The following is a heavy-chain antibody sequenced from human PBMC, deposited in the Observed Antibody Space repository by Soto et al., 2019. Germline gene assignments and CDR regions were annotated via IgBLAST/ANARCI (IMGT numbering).Heavy chain of an antibody. CDR3: ARARAGLISYFDY. Sequence: SETLSLTCTVSGGSVTNYYGSWIRQSPGEGLEWIGYIYSTGATRYNPSLRSRVTISLDTSRDQFSLQLSSVTAADTAVYYCARARAGLISYFDYWGQGALVTVSS. CDR2: IYSTGAT. CDR1: GGSVTNYY. V-gene: IGHV4-59*02. J-gene: IGHJ4*02. D-gene: IGHD2-21*01.